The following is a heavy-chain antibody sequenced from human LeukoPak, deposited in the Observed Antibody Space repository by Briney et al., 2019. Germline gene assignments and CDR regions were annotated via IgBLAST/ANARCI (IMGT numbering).Heavy chain of an antibody. CDR3: ARHGRGNYNILTGYDYFYYMDV. J-gene: IGHJ6*03. V-gene: IGHV4-39*01. CDR2: IYNSGST. D-gene: IGHD3-9*01. Sequence: SETLSLTCNVSGDSISKSRHFWAWIRQSPGRGLEWIGYIYNSGSTYYNPSLKSRVTTSVDTSKNQFSLQLSSVTAADTAVYYCARHGRGNYNILTGYDYFYYMDVWGKGTTVTISS. CDR1: GDSISKSRHF.